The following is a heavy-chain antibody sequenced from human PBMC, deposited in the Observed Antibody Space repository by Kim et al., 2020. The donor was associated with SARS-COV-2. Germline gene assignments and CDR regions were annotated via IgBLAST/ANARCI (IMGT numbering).Heavy chain of an antibody. J-gene: IGHJ6*02. Sequence: SETLSLTCSVSSGSVSSASYQWSWIRQPPEKGLEWIGQIHYRGGTNYNPYFKSRVTISVDTSQNQFSLKLSSVTAADTAVYYCARDQGALWFGDSLSGSGGMDVWGQGTTVTVSS. V-gene: IGHV4-61*01. CDR1: SGSVSSASYQ. CDR3: ARDQGALWFGDSLSGSGGMDV. CDR2: IHYRGGT. D-gene: IGHD3-10*01.